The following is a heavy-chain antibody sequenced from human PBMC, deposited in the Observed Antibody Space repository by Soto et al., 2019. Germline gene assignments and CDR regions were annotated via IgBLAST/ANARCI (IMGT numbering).Heavy chain of an antibody. Sequence: PSETLSFTCTVSGDSISSGNKYWSWIRQPPGKGLEWIGYTFSSGTTYYNPSPKSRLTMSLDASQNQFSLKLNSLTDADTAVYFCARVPSPFDYYYAMDVWGQGTTVTVSS. J-gene: IGHJ6*02. V-gene: IGHV4-30-4*01. CDR1: GDSISSGNKY. D-gene: IGHD3-16*01. CDR2: TFSSGTT. CDR3: ARVPSPFDYYYAMDV.